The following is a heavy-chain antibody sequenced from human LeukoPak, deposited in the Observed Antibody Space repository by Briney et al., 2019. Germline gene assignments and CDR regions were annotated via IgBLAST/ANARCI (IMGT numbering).Heavy chain of an antibody. D-gene: IGHD2-21*01. V-gene: IGHV4-39*07. J-gene: IGHJ3*02. CDR3: ARDDWQGDAFDI. CDR2: IYYSGST. CDR1: GGSISSSSYY. Sequence: SETLSLTCTVSGGSISSSSYYWGWIRQPPGKGLEWIGSIYYSGSTYYNPSLKSRVTISGDTSKNQFSLKLSSVNAADTAVYYCARDDWQGDAFDIWGQGTMVTVSS.